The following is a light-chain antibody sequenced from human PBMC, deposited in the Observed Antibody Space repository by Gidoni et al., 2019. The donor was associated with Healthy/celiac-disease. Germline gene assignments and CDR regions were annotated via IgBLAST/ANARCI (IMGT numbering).Light chain of an antibody. CDR1: QRVSSY. J-gene: IGKJ5*01. V-gene: IGKV3-11*01. CDR2: DAS. CDR3: QQRSNWPRVT. Sequence: EIVLTQSPATLSLSPGESATLSCRASQRVSSYLAWYQQKPGQAPRLLIYDASNRATGIPARCSGSGSGTDFTLTISSLEPEDFAVYYCQQRSNWPRVTFGQGTRLEIK.